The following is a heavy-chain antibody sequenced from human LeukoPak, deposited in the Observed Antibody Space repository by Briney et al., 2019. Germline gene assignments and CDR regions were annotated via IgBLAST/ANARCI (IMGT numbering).Heavy chain of an antibody. Sequence: GASVKVSCKASGYTFTSYGISWVRHAPGQGLEWMGWFNSYSGNTNYAQKFQGRVTMTTDTSTSTAYLEVRSLRSDDTAVFYCARTVDDILTGLPEPFDIWGQGTMVTVSS. D-gene: IGHD3-9*01. CDR2: FNSYSGNT. V-gene: IGHV1-18*01. CDR1: GYTFTSYG. CDR3: ARTVDDILTGLPEPFDI. J-gene: IGHJ3*02.